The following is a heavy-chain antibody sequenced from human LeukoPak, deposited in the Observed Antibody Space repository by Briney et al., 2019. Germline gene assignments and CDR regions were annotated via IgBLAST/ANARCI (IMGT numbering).Heavy chain of an antibody. J-gene: IGHJ4*02. Sequence: SETLSVTCAVYGGSLSGSYWSWIRQPPGNGLEWIGEINHSGSANYNPSLKSRVTLSIDKSKNQFSLNLNSVTAADTAVYYCARARRDSGFYKVDYWGQGTPITVSS. V-gene: IGHV4-34*01. CDR2: INHSGSA. CDR3: ARARRDSGFYKVDY. D-gene: IGHD3-3*01. CDR1: GGSLSGSY.